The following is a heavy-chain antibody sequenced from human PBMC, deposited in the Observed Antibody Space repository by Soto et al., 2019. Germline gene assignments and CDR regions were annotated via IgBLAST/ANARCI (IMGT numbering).Heavy chain of an antibody. CDR2: IGTAGDT. D-gene: IGHD5-18*01. Sequence: GGSLRLSCAASGFTFSSYDMHWVRQATGKGLEWVSAIGTAGDTYYPGSVKGRFTISRENAKNSLYLQMNSLRAEDTAVYYCARGGSPVPRGYSYGYLGTFPFDYWGQGTLVTVSS. J-gene: IGHJ4*02. CDR1: GFTFSSYD. CDR3: ARGGSPVPRGYSYGYLGTFPFDY. V-gene: IGHV3-13*01.